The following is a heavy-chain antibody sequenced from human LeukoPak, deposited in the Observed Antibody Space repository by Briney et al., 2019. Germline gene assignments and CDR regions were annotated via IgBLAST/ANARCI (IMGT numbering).Heavy chain of an antibody. Sequence: PSETLSLTCTVSGGSISGYYWSWIRQPPGKGLEWIGYIYTSGSTNYNPSLKSRITISVDTSKNQFSLKLSSVTAADTAVYYCARVVVPAALLWANWFDPWGQGTLVTVSS. CDR2: IYTSGST. CDR1: GGSISGYY. D-gene: IGHD2-2*01. V-gene: IGHV4-4*09. J-gene: IGHJ5*02. CDR3: ARVVVPAALLWANWFDP.